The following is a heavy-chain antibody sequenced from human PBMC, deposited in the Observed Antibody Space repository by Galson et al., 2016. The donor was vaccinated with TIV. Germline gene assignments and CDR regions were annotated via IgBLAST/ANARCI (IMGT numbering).Heavy chain of an antibody. CDR2: IYYTGST. V-gene: IGHV4-31*01. J-gene: IGHJ3*01. CDR1: GGSVSSVGNS. CDR3: TRGRFAFGVALDV. Sequence: LSLTCSVSGGSVSSVGNSWTWIRQRPGKGLEWIGHIYYTGSTNYNSSLKSQVTISVDTSKNQFSLRLNSVTVADTAVYYCTRGRFAFGVALDVWGQGTMVIVSS. D-gene: IGHD2-8*01.